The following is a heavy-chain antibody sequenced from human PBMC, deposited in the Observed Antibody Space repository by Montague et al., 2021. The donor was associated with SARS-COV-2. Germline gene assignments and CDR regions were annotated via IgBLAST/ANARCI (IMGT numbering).Heavy chain of an antibody. V-gene: IGHV4-31*03. D-gene: IGHD3-10*01. J-gene: IGHJ6*02. CDR3: AREVMGSVNYYQAIKYGLDV. CDR2: IYYSGST. Sequence: TLSLTCTISGDFASSDGCYWSWIRQHPGKGLEWIGDIYYSGSTHYNPSLKSRVTISVDTSKNQFSLKLSSVTAADTAVYYCAREVMGSVNYYQAIKYGLDVWGQGTTVTVSS. CDR1: GDFASSDGCY.